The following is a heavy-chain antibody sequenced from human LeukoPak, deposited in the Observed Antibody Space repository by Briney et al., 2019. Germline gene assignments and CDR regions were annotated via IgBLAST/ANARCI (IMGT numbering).Heavy chain of an antibody. J-gene: IGHJ5*02. CDR3: ARAYHSSWYLNWFDP. CDR1: GGSISSGGYY. CDR2: MYTSGNT. Sequence: SETLSLTCTVSGGSISSGGYYWSWIRQPAGKGLEWIGRMYTSGNTNYNPSLKSRATISLDTSKNQFSLKLSSVTAADTAIYYCARAYHSSWYLNWFDPWGQGTLVTVSS. D-gene: IGHD6-13*01. V-gene: IGHV4-61*02.